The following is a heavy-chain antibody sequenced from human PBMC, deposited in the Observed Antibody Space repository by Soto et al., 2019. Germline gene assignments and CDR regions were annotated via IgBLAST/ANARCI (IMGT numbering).Heavy chain of an antibody. D-gene: IGHD6-19*01. Sequence: VQLVESGGGXVQPXXXXXXSCXXSGFTFSDYAMHWVRQAPGKGLEWVAVVSHDGRNTHYADSVKGRFTISRDSSKNTFSLEMTSLRAEDTAVYYCAKGGRQWLVTSDFNYWGQGALVTVSS. J-gene: IGHJ4*02. CDR1: GFTFSDYA. CDR3: AKGGRQWLVTSDFNY. V-gene: IGHV3-30*18. CDR2: VSHDGRNT.